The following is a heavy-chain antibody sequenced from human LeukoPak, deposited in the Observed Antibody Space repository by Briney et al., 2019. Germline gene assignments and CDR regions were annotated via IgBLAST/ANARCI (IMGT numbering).Heavy chain of an antibody. Sequence: ASVKVSCKVSGYTLTELSMHWVRQAPGKGLEWMGGFDPEDGETIYAQKFQGRVTMTENTSTDTAYMELSSLRSEDTAVYYCATDGGGGSYFDFDYWGQETLVTVSS. CDR2: FDPEDGET. CDR1: GYTLTELS. V-gene: IGHV1-24*01. J-gene: IGHJ4*02. D-gene: IGHD1-26*01. CDR3: ATDGGGGSYFDFDY.